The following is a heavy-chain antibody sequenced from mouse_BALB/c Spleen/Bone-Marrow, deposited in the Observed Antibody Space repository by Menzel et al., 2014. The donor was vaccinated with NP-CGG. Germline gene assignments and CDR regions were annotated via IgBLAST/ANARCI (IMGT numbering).Heavy chain of an antibody. D-gene: IGHD2-3*01. J-gene: IGHJ2*01. CDR1: GFTFSSYD. Sequence: EVKLVESGGDLVKPGGSLKLSCAASGFTFSSYDMSWVRQTPDKRLEWVATISSGGSYTYYPDSVKGRFTISRDNAKNTLYLQMSSLKSEDTAMYYCARDGLDYWGQGTTLTVSS. V-gene: IGHV5-6*01. CDR3: ARDGLDY. CDR2: ISSGGSYT.